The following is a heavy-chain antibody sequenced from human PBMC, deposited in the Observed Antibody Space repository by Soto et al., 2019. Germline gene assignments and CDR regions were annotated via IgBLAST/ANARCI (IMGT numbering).Heavy chain of an antibody. CDR2: IIPMFGTA. CDR1: GGTFSSSS. D-gene: IGHD6-25*01. J-gene: IGHJ6*02. Sequence: SVKVSCKASGGTFSSSSIIWVRQAPGQGLEWVGGIIPMFGTANYAVKVEDRVTITADESSRAVYMELRRLRSYDTAVYYCASPQSGTPVGYYYGMDVWGQGTTVTVSS. CDR3: ASPQSGTPVGYYYGMDV. V-gene: IGHV1-69*13.